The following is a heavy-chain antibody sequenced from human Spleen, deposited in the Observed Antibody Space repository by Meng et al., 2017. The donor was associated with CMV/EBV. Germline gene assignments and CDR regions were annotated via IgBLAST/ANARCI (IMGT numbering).Heavy chain of an antibody. V-gene: IGHV3-23*01. D-gene: IGHD2-2*01. J-gene: IGHJ4*02. Sequence: GESLKISCATSGFSFNSYAMSWVRQAPGKGLEWVSTITGDGGSTFYADSVKGRFAISRDNSKDTLYLHMSSLRAEDTAIYYCAKDLKYQLLRGDYFDYWGQGTLVTVSS. CDR2: ITGDGGST. CDR3: AKDLKYQLLRGDYFDY. CDR1: GFSFNSYA.